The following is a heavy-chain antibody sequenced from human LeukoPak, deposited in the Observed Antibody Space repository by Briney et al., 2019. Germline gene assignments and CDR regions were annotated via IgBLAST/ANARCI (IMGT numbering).Heavy chain of an antibody. CDR1: GFTFSICA. V-gene: IGHV3-23*01. J-gene: IGHJ4*02. CDR2: ISGSGAST. Sequence: GPSLRLSCAVSGFTFSICAMSWVRQAPGKWLEWVSTISGSGASTYYADSVKGRFIISRDTSKNTLYLQMNSLRAEDTAVYYCAKLRNTSPLCYFDYWGQGTLVTVSS. CDR3: AKLRNTSPLCYFDY. D-gene: IGHD2/OR15-2a*01.